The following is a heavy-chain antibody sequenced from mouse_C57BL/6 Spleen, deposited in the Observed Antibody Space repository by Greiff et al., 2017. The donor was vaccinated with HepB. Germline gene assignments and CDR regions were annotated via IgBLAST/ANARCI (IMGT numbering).Heavy chain of an antibody. CDR3: ARGPYYYGSRNWYFDV. CDR2: IYPGDGDT. J-gene: IGHJ1*03. D-gene: IGHD1-1*01. CDR1: GYAFSSSW. Sequence: QVQLQQSGPELVKPGASVKISCKASGYAFSSSWMNWVKQRPGKGLEWIGRIYPGDGDTNYNGEFKGKATLTADKSSSTAYMQLSSLTSEDSAVYFCARGPYYYGSRNWYFDVWGTGTTVTVSS. V-gene: IGHV1-82*01.